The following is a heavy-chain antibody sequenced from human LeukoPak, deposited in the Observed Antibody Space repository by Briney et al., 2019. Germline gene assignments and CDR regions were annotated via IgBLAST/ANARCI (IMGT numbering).Heavy chain of an antibody. Sequence: PSETLSLTCTVSGGSISSSSFYWGWIRQPPGKGLEWIGSIYYSGSTYYNPSLKSRVTLSVDTSKNQFSLKLSSVTAADTAVYYCARGCLYSYVGSSNWFDPWGQGTLVTVSS. J-gene: IGHJ5*02. CDR1: GGSISSSSFY. CDR2: IYYSGST. CDR3: ARGCLYSYVGSSNWFDP. V-gene: IGHV4-39*07. D-gene: IGHD5-18*01.